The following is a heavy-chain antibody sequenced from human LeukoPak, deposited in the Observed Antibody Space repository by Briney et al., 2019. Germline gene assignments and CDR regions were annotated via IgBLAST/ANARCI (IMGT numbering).Heavy chain of an antibody. CDR2: IYYSGST. Sequence: PSETLSLTCAVSGGSISSGGYSWSWIRQPPGKGLEWIGYIYYSGSTYYNPSLKSRVTISVDTSKNQFSLKLSSVTAADTAVYYCATRSPPRYWGQGTLVTVSS. J-gene: IGHJ4*02. V-gene: IGHV4-30-4*07. CDR1: GGSISSGGYS. D-gene: IGHD2-15*01. CDR3: ATRSPPRY.